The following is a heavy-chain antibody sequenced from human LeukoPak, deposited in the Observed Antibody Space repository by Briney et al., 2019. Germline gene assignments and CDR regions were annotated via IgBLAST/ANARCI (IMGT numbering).Heavy chain of an antibody. J-gene: IGHJ4*02. CDR3: AREDFWRFDY. D-gene: IGHD3-3*01. V-gene: IGHV3-7*03. CDR2: IKPDGSDK. CDR1: GFSFRSYW. Sequence: GGSLRLSCVATGFSFRSYWMSWVRQAPGKGLECVAKIKPDGSDKFYEDSVKGRFTISRDNAKNSLYLQMNSLTAEDTAVYYCAREDFWRFDYWGQGTMVTASS.